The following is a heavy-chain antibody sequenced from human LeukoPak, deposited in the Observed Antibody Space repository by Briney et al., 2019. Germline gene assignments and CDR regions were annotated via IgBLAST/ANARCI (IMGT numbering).Heavy chain of an antibody. D-gene: IGHD6-13*01. Sequence: GGSLRLSCAASGFTFSSYGMHWVRQAPGKGLEWVAFIRYDGSNKYYADSVKGRFTISRDNSKNTLYLQMNSLRAEDTAVYYCAEVVPSSSWSLDYWGQGTLVTVSS. J-gene: IGHJ4*02. CDR1: GFTFSSYG. CDR2: IRYDGSNK. V-gene: IGHV3-30*02. CDR3: AEVVPSSSWSLDY.